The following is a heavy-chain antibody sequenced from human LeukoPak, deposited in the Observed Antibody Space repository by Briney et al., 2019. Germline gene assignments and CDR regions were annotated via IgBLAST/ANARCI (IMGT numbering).Heavy chain of an antibody. J-gene: IGHJ3*02. CDR3: ARGIASDAFDI. D-gene: IGHD2-15*01. CDR2: VYSDGTS. V-gene: IGHV3-53*04. CDR1: GFTFNSIY. Sequence: PAGSLTLSCTASGFTFNSIYMSWVSQAPGKGLEWVSVVYSDGTSYSADSVKGRFTISRHHSKNTLYLQMNSLRTEDTAVYYCARGIASDAFDIWGQGTMGIVSS.